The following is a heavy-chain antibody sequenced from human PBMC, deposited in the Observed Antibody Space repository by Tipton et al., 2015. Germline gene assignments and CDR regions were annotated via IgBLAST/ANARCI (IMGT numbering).Heavy chain of an antibody. CDR1: GGSISSGGYY. Sequence: TLSLTCPVSGGSISSGGYYWNWIRQHPGKGLEWIGYIHYSGGTYYNPSLKSRVTISVDTSKNYFSLRLSSVTAADTAVYYCARAPRTGDWYFDLWGRGTLVTVS. CDR2: IHYSGGT. J-gene: IGHJ2*01. CDR3: ARAPRTGDWYFDL. V-gene: IGHV4-31*03. D-gene: IGHD2-8*02.